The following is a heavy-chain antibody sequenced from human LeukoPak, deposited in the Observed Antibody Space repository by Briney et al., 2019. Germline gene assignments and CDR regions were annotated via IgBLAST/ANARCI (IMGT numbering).Heavy chain of an antibody. Sequence: ASVKVSCKASGYTFTGYYMHWLRQAPGQGLEWMGWINPNSGGTNYAQKFQGRVTMTRDTSISTAYMELSRLRSDDTAVYYCARCAGPFNWFDAWGQGSLVTVS. CDR2: INPNSGGT. V-gene: IGHV1-2*02. CDR3: ARCAGPFNWFDA. J-gene: IGHJ5*02. CDR1: GYTFTGYY.